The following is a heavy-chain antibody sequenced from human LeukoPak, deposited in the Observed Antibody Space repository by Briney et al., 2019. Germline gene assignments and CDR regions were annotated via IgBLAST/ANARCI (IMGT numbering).Heavy chain of an antibody. CDR3: ARDFRADFNYFGY. J-gene: IGHJ4*02. D-gene: IGHD2-21*02. Sequence: GGSLRLSCAASGFTFSDYYMSWIRQAPGKGPEWISYISTYGSTIYYADSVKGRFTIPRDNAKNSLYLQMNSLRAEDTAVYYCARDFRADFNYFGYWGQGTLVTVSS. V-gene: IGHV3-11*01. CDR2: ISTYGSTI. CDR1: GFTFSDYY.